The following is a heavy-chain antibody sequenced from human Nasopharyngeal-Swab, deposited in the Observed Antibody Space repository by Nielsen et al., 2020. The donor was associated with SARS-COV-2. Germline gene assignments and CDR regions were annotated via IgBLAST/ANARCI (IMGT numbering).Heavy chain of an antibody. Sequence: SETLSLTCTVSGGSISSYYWSWIRQPPGKGLEWIGYIYYSVSTNYNPSLKSRVTISVDTSKNQFSLKLSSVTAADTAVYHCAREGRSTVTTSGYFDYWGQGTLVTVSS. D-gene: IGHD4-17*01. V-gene: IGHV4-59*01. CDR3: AREGRSTVTTSGYFDY. CDR1: GGSISSYY. CDR2: IYYSVST. J-gene: IGHJ4*02.